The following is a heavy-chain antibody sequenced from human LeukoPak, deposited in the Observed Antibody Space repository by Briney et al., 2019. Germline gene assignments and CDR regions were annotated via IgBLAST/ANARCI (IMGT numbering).Heavy chain of an antibody. J-gene: IGHJ4*02. CDR1: GFALSSNG. CDR2: ISYDGSNQ. CDR3: ATDAVGPTGY. D-gene: IGHD1-26*01. Sequence: GGSLRLSCAASGFALSSNGMHWVRQAPGKGLEWVAIISYDGSNQDYADSVKGRFTISRDNSHNTVHLRMNSLRPEDTAVYYCATDAVGPTGYWGQGTLVAVSS. V-gene: IGHV3-30*03.